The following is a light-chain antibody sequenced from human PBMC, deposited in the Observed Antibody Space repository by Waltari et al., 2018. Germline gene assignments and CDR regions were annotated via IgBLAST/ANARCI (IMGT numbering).Light chain of an antibody. Sequence: NSNDNTYLSSYQQATGQPPTLLITWASTPPPGVPDRFSGSGSATDFTRTISSLQAEDVAVYYCQQYYSRRTFGQGTRVELK. CDR2: WAS. J-gene: IGKJ1*01. CDR1: NSNDNTY. CDR3: QQYYSRRT. V-gene: IGKV4-1*01.